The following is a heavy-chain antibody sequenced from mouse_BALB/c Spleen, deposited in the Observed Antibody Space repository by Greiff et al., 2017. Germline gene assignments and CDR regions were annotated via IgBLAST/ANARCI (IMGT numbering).Heavy chain of an antibody. CDR2: IWAGGST. V-gene: IGHV2-9*02. D-gene: IGHD2-3*01. J-gene: IGHJ1*01. CDR3: ARDRSYDGYYWYFDV. Sequence: VQVVESGPGLVAPSQSLSITCTVSGFSLTSYGVHWVRQPPGKGLEWLGVIWAGGSTNYNSALMSRLSISKDNSKSQVFLKMNSLQTDDTAMYYCARDRSYDGYYWYFDVWGAGTTVTVSS. CDR1: GFSLTSYG.